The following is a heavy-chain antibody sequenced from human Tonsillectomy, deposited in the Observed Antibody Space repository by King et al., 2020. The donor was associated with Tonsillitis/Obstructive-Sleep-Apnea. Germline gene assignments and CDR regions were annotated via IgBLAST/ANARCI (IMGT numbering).Heavy chain of an antibody. V-gene: IGHV1-69*01. Sequence: QLVQSGAEVKKPGSSVKVSCKASGGTFNNYGVSWVRQAPGQGLEWMGAIIPIFGPPKHAQKFQGRVTITADESTGTAYMGLSSLRYEDTAMYYCAKDQQYWFDPWGQGTLVTVSS. CDR3: AKDQQYWFDP. J-gene: IGHJ5*02. CDR2: IIPIFGPP. CDR1: GGTFNNYG. D-gene: IGHD1/OR15-1a*01.